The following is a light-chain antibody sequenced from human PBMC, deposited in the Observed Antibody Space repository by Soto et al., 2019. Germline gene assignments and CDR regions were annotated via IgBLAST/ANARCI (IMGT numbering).Light chain of an antibody. CDR1: LSVSTS. CDR2: DAS. CDR3: QQRTNWPPWT. V-gene: IGKV3-11*01. J-gene: IGKJ1*01. Sequence: IVLSQCPATLSLSPGERATLSCRASLSVSTSLAWYQQKPGQAPRLLIYDASNRATGIPARFSGSGSGTDFTLTISSLQPEDFAVYYCQQRTNWPPWTFGQGTKVEIK.